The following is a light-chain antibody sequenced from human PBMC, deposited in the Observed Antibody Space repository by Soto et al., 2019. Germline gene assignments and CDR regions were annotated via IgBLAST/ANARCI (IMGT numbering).Light chain of an antibody. CDR1: QSIRSY. Sequence: DIQMTQSPSSLSASVGARVTITCRASQSIRSYLNWYQQKPGKAPKLLIYSSSSLQSGVPSRFSGSGSGTDFILTVSRLEPEDFAVYYCQQYNKWPLTFGQGTKVDIK. CDR3: QQYNKWPLT. V-gene: IGKV1-39*01. J-gene: IGKJ1*01. CDR2: SSS.